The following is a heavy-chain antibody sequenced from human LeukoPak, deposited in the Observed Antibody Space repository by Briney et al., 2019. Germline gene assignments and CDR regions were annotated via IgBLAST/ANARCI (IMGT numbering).Heavy chain of an antibody. CDR1: GYTLTELS. J-gene: IGHJ1*01. V-gene: IGHV1-24*01. D-gene: IGHD1-26*01. CDR3: ATANSGSYYLHSQH. CDR2: FDPEDGET. Sequence: ASVKVSCKVSGYTLTELSMHWVRQAPGKGLEWMGGFDPEDGETIYAQKFQGRVTMTEDTSTDTAYMELSSLRSEDTAVYYCATANSGSYYLHSQHWGQGTLVTVSS.